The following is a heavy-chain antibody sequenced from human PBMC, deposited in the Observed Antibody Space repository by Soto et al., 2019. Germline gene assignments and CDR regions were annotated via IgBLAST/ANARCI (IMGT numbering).Heavy chain of an antibody. Sequence: QVQLVQSGAEVKKPGASVKVSCKASGYTFTNYAMHWVRQAPGQRLEWMGWINAGNGNTKYSQKFQGRVTIIRDTSASTAYMDLSSLRSEDTAVYYCARGPGGPDGPGDYWGQGTLVTVSS. CDR1: GYTFTNYA. D-gene: IGHD2-15*01. V-gene: IGHV1-3*01. J-gene: IGHJ4*02. CDR2: INAGNGNT. CDR3: ARGPGGPDGPGDY.